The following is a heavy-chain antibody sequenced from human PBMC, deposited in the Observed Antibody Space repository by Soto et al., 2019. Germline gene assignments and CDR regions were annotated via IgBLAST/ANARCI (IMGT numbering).Heavy chain of an antibody. CDR1: GRSMSGYY. CDR3: AREDYYDTGYYVV. V-gene: IGHV4-4*07. Sequence: SETLSLTCTVSGRSMSGYYWSWIRQPAGERLEWIGRIYTSGTTDFNPSLKGRVTMSVDTSKNQFSLKLTSVTAADTALYYCAREDYYDTGYYVVWGQGTQVT. J-gene: IGHJ1*01. D-gene: IGHD3-9*01. CDR2: IYTSGTT.